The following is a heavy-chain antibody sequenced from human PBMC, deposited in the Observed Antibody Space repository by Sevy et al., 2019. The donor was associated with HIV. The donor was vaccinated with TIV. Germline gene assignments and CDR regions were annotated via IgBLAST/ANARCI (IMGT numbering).Heavy chain of an antibody. D-gene: IGHD5-18*01. CDR2: ISSSSSYI. V-gene: IGHV3-21*01. J-gene: IGHJ4*02. CDR1: GFTFSSYS. CDR3: TRDPEARYVWVQLWDNYYFDY. Sequence: GGSLRLSCAASGFTFSSYSMNWVRQAPGKGLEWVSSISSSSSYIYYADSVKDRFTISRDNAKNSLYLQMNSLRAEDTAVYYCTRDPEARYVWVQLWDNYYFDYWGQGTLVTVSS.